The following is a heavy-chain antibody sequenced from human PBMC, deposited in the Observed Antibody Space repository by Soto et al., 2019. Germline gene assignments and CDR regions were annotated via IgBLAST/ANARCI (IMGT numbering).Heavy chain of an antibody. CDR3: ARILYYYDSSCYYYYFDY. J-gene: IGHJ4*02. V-gene: IGHV3-21*01. Sequence: GGSLRLSCAASGFTFSSYSMNWVRQAPGKGLEWVSSISSSSSYIYYADSVKGRFTISRDNAKNSLYLQMNSLRAEDTAVYYCARILYYYDSSCYYYYFDYWGQGTLVTVSS. D-gene: IGHD3-22*01. CDR1: GFTFSSYS. CDR2: ISSSSSYI.